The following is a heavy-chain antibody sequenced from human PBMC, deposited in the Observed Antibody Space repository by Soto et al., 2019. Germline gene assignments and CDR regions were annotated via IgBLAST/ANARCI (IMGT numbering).Heavy chain of an antibody. CDR3: ARAGYFSGGSCYAYYYYYYMDV. J-gene: IGHJ6*03. CDR1: GGSISSYY. CDR2: IYYSGST. Sequence: SETLSLTCTVSGGSISSYYWSWIRQPPGKGLEWIGYIYYSGSTNYNPSLKSRVTISVDTSKNQFSLKLSSVTAADTAVYYCARAGYFSGGSCYAYYYYYYMDVWGQGTTVTVSS. D-gene: IGHD2-15*01. V-gene: IGHV4-59*01.